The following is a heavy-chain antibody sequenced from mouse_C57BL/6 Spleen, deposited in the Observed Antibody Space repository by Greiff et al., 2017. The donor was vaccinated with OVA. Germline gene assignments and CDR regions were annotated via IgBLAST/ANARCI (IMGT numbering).Heavy chain of an antibody. V-gene: IGHV5-9*01. Sequence: DVMLVESGGGLVKPGGSLKLSCAASGFTFSSYTMSWVRQTPEKRLEWVATISGGGGNTYYPDSVKGRFTISRDNAKNTLYLQMSSLRSEDTALYYCASSTVVARNAMDYWGQGTSVTVSS. CDR2: ISGGGGNT. CDR3: ASSTVVARNAMDY. CDR1: GFTFSSYT. J-gene: IGHJ4*01. D-gene: IGHD1-1*01.